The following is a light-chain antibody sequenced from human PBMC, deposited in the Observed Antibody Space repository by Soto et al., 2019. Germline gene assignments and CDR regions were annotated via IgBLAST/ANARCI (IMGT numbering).Light chain of an antibody. J-gene: IGKJ1*01. V-gene: IGKV1-12*01. CDR2: STS. CDR3: PQANSFSWT. CDR1: QGTNNI. Sequence: DIQMPQSPSSVSAPVRDSATITRRANQGTNNILAWYQQKPGKAPIVLTYSTSNVQSGATATCSGGRSGTAFTRTISTLQTEDSATYYCPQANSFSWTFGQGTRV.